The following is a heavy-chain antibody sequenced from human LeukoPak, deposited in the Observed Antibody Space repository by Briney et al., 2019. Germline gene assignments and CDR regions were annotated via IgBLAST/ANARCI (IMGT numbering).Heavy chain of an antibody. CDR2: LSSDGTNK. Sequence: GGSLRLSCAASGFTFSSYAVHWIRQAPGKGLGWVAGLSSDGTNKYYADSVQGRFTISRDTSKNTLYLLMNSLRGEDTAVYYCARDQIRYSNSPEALDLWGQGTLVSVSS. V-gene: IGHV3-30-3*01. D-gene: IGHD5-18*01. CDR3: ARDQIRYSNSPEALDL. CDR1: GFTFSSYA. J-gene: IGHJ3*01.